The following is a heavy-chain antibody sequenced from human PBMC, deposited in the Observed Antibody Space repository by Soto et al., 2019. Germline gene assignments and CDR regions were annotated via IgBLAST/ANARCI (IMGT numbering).Heavy chain of an antibody. Sequence: PVGSLRLSCSASAINFRSYAMSWVRQAPGKGLEWVSAVGGSGSDTYYADSVKGRFTISRDDSKNTLYLHMSSLRVEDTAIYYCAKRQSFDFWSGYLPLFDYWGQGTPVTVSS. CDR3: AKRQSFDFWSGYLPLFDY. J-gene: IGHJ4*02. CDR1: AINFRSYA. CDR2: VGGSGSDT. D-gene: IGHD3-3*01. V-gene: IGHV3-23*01.